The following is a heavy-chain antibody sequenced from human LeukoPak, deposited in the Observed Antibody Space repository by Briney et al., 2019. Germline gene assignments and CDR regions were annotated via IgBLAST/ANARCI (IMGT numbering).Heavy chain of an antibody. D-gene: IGHD2-21*01. Sequence: SQTLALTCAISGDSVSSNSAAWNWIRQSQSRGLAWLGRTYYRSKWSNDYAVSMRGRITVYPDTSKNQFSLRLNSVTPEDTAVYYCARYSDLGVPDFWGQGTLVTVSS. CDR1: GDSVSSNSAA. V-gene: IGHV6-1*01. J-gene: IGHJ4*02. CDR3: ARYSDLGVPDF. CDR2: TYYRSKWSN.